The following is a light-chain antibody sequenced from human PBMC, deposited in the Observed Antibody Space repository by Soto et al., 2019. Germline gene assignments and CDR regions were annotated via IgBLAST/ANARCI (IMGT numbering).Light chain of an antibody. CDR1: QSVSSNY. CDR3: QQYGSSPWT. Sequence: VLPHCLGSLSLSPGQRATLSCRATQSVSSNYLAWYQQRPGQAPRRLIYSASSRAPGIPDRFSGSGSGTDFTLTISRLEPEDFAVYYCQQYGSSPWTFGQGTKVDI. CDR2: SAS. V-gene: IGKV3-20*01. J-gene: IGKJ1*01.